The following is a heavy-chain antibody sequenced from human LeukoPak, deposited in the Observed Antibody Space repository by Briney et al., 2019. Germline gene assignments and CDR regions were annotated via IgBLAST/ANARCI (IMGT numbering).Heavy chain of an antibody. CDR1: GFTFSSNA. J-gene: IGHJ4*02. Sequence: GGSLRLSCAASGFTFSSNAMSWVRQAPGKGLEWVSVIYSGGSTYYADSVKGRFTISRDNSKNTLSLQMNSLRVEDTAVYYCARDLAWGAFDYWGQGTLVTVSS. D-gene: IGHD7-27*01. CDR3: ARDLAWGAFDY. V-gene: IGHV3-23*03. CDR2: IYSGGST.